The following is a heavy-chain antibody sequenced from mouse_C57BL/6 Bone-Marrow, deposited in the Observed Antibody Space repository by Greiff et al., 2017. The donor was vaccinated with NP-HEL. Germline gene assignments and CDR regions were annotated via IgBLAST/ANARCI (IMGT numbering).Heavy chain of an antibody. CDR1: GYAFSSSW. D-gene: IGHD1-2*01. CDR3: AREPFLTPYWYFDV. J-gene: IGHJ1*03. Sequence: QVQLQQSGPELVKPGASVKISCKASGYAFSSSWMNWVKQRPGKGLEWIGRIYPGDGDTNYNGKFKGKATLTADKSSSTAYMQLSSLTSEDSAVYFCAREPFLTPYWYFDVWGTGTTVTVSS. V-gene: IGHV1-82*01. CDR2: IYPGDGDT.